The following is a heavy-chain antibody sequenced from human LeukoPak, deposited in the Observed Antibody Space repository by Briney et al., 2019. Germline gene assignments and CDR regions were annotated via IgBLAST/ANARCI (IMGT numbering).Heavy chain of an antibody. CDR3: ARHHHDYSDYIDY. Sequence: SETLSLTCIVSGGSISSCYWSWIRQPPGKGLEWIGCISYSGSTNYNPSLKSRVTISVDTSKNQFSLKLSSVTAADTAVYYCARHHHDYSDYIDYWGQGTLVTVSS. CDR2: ISYSGST. CDR1: GGSISSCY. V-gene: IGHV4-59*08. D-gene: IGHD4-11*01. J-gene: IGHJ4*02.